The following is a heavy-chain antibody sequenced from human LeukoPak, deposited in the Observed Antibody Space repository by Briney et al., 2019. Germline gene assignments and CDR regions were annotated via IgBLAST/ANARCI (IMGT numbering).Heavy chain of an antibody. CDR2: IKSKTDGGTT. Sequence: GGSLRLSCAASGFTFSNAWMSWVRQAPGKGLEWVGRIKSKTDGGTTDYAAPVKGRFTISRDDSKNTLYLQMNSLKTEDTAVYYCTTDGQEQQLVLSYYFDYWGQGTLVTVSS. CDR3: TTDGQEQQLVLSYYFDY. J-gene: IGHJ4*02. CDR1: GFTFSNAW. V-gene: IGHV3-15*01. D-gene: IGHD6-13*01.